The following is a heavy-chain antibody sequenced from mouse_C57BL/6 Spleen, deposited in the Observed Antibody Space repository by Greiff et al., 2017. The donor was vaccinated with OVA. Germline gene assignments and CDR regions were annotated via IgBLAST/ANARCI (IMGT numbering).Heavy chain of an antibody. CDR3: ARLFLGYLDV. CDR2: IDPSDSYT. V-gene: IGHV1-50*01. Sequence: QVQLQQPGAELVKPGASVKLSCKASGYTFTSYWMKWVKQRPGQGLEWIGEIDPSDSYTHYNQKFKGKATLTVDTSSSTAYMQLSSLTSEDSAVYYCARLFLGYLDVWGTGTTVTVSS. CDR1: GYTFTSYW. J-gene: IGHJ1*03.